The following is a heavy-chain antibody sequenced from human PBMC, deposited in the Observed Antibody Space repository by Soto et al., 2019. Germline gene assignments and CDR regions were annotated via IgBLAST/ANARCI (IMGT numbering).Heavy chain of an antibody. Sequence: QMQLGQSGPEVKKPGTSVKVSCKASGFTFTSSAVQWVRQARGQRLEWIGWIVVGSGNTNYAQKFQERVTITRDMSTSTAYMELSSLRSEDTAVYYCAADTRDYYYYGMDVWGQGTTVTVSS. CDR3: AADTRDYYYYGMDV. V-gene: IGHV1-58*01. CDR2: IVVGSGNT. D-gene: IGHD3-3*01. J-gene: IGHJ6*02. CDR1: GFTFTSSA.